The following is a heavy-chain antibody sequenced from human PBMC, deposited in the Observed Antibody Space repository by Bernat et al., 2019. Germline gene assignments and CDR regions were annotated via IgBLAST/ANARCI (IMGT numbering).Heavy chain of an antibody. Sequence: QVQLQQWGAGLLKPSETLSLTCAVYGGSFSGYYWSWIRQPPGKGLEWIGEINHSGGTNYNPSLKSRVTISVDTSKNQFSLKLSSVTAADTAVYYCARLEYCTNGVSSNAEYFQHWGQGTLVTVSS. V-gene: IGHV4-34*01. CDR3: ARLEYCTNGVSSNAEYFQH. J-gene: IGHJ1*01. CDR1: GGSFSGYY. D-gene: IGHD2-8*01. CDR2: INHSGGT.